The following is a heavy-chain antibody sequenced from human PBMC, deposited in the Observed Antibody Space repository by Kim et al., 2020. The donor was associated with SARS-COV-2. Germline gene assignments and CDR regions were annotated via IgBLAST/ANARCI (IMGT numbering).Heavy chain of an antibody. D-gene: IGHD3-3*01. Sequence: SETLSLTCTVSGGSISSGGYYWSWIRQHPGKGLEWIGYIYYSGSTYYNPSLKSRVTISVDTSKNQFSLKLSSVTAADTAVYYCARESHGQRITIFGVVITEHGMDVWGQGTTVTVSS. CDR3: ARESHGQRITIFGVVITEHGMDV. J-gene: IGHJ6*02. CDR2: IYYSGST. V-gene: IGHV4-31*03. CDR1: GGSISSGGYY.